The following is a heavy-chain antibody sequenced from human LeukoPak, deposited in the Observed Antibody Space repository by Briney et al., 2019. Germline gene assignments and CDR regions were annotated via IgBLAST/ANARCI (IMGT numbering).Heavy chain of an antibody. CDR1: GFTFGNYD. CDR3: ARDHHYYDSSGLRSGCIDY. J-gene: IGHJ4*02. Sequence: GGSLRLSCAVSGFTFGNYDTHWVRQTPGKGLEWVAVIWHDGSKEFYVDSVKGRFTISRDNSENTLYLQMNSLRAEDTAVYYCARDHHYYDSSGLRSGCIDYWGQGTLVTVSS. D-gene: IGHD3-22*01. CDR2: IWHDGSKE. V-gene: IGHV3-33*01.